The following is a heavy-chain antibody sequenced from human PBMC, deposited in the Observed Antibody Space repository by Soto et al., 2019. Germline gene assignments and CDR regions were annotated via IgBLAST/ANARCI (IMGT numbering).Heavy chain of an antibody. V-gene: IGHV1-18*01. CDR1: GYTFTSYG. CDR2: ISAYNGNT. D-gene: IGHD3-3*01. Sequence: ASVKVSCKASGYTFTSYGISWVRQAPGQGLEWMGWISAYNGNTNYAQKLQGRVTMTTDTSTSTAYMELRSLRSDDTAVYYCARDSRIFGVVLTHNWLDLPAQRTLVTVSS. CDR3: ARDSRIFGVVLTHNWLDL. J-gene: IGHJ5*02.